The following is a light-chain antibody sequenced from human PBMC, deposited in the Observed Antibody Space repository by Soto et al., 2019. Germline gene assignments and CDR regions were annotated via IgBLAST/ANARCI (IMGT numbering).Light chain of an antibody. Sequence: QSALAQPASVSGSPGQSITISCTGTSSDVGAYNSVSWYQQHPHKAPQVIIYKGTQRPSGVSNRFSGSTSGNAASLTISGLQADDEADYFCCSSAPASTYVFGNGTKVTVL. J-gene: IGLJ1*01. CDR3: CSSAPASTYV. CDR2: KGT. CDR1: SSDVGAYNS. V-gene: IGLV2-23*01.